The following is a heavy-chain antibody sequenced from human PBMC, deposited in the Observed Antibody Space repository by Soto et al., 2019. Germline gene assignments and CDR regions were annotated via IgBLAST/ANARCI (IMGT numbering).Heavy chain of an antibody. CDR2: INHNSGGT. V-gene: IGHV1-2*02. J-gene: IGHJ5*02. CDR3: ARGKAIDAEIYNGCDP. D-gene: IGHD2-2*01. Sequence: QVQPGHSGAEVKKPGASVTISCKASGHTVTGYYIHWVRQSPGQGLEWTGWINHNSGGTEYGQKFQGRVTMTRDTSISTVYMELTRLRSADTAVYYCARGKAIDAEIYNGCDPWGQGTLVTVSS. CDR1: GHTVTGYY.